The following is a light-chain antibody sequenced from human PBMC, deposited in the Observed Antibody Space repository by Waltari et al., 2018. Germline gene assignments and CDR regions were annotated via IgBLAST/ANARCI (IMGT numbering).Light chain of an antibody. CDR3: AAWDDSLNGQV. CDR1: SSNIGNNV. V-gene: IGLV1-36*01. CDR2: YDE. Sequence: QSVLTQPPSVSGAPRERVTISCSGSSSNIGNNVVNWYQQLPGKAPKLLIYYDELVPSGVSDRFSGSKSGTSASLAITGLQSDDEADYYCAAWDDSLNGQVFGTGTKVTVL. J-gene: IGLJ1*01.